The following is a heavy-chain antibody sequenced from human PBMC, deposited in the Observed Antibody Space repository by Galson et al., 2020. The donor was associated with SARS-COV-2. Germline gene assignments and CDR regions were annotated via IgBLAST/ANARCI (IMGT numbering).Heavy chain of an antibody. D-gene: IGHD1-1*01. Sequence: SLKISCAASGFTFSSYGMHWVRQAPGKGLEWVSGISWNSGNIGYADSVKGRFTISRDNAKNSLYLQMNSLRAEDTALYYCAAYPDNSQKYWYFDLWGRGTLVTVSS. CDR1: GFTFSSYG. V-gene: IGHV3-9*01. CDR3: AAYPDNSQKYWYFDL. J-gene: IGHJ2*01. CDR2: ISWNSGNI.